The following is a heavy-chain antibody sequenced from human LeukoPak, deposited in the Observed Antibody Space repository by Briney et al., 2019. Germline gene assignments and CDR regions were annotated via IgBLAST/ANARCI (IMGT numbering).Heavy chain of an antibody. Sequence: GGSLRLSCAASGFTFSSHSMNWVRQAPGKGLEWVSVIYSGGSTYYADSVKGRFTISRDNSKNTLYLQTNSLRAEDTAVYYCARDAMFDYWGQGTLVTVSS. V-gene: IGHV3-53*01. J-gene: IGHJ4*02. CDR1: GFTFSSHS. CDR2: IYSGGST. CDR3: ARDAMFDY.